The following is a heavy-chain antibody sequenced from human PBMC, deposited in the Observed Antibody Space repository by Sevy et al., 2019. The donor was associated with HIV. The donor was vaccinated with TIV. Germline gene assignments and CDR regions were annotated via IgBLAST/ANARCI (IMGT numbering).Heavy chain of an antibody. CDR2: IYSGGST. D-gene: IGHD6-19*01. CDR3: GSSGSYYYYGMDV. J-gene: IGHJ6*02. CDR1: GFTVSSNY. Sequence: GGSLRLSCAASGFTVSSNYMSWVRQAPGKGLEWVSVIYSGGSTYYADSVKGRFTISRDNSKNTLYLQMNSLGAEDTAVYYCGSSGSYYYYGMDVWGQGTTVTVSS. V-gene: IGHV3-53*01.